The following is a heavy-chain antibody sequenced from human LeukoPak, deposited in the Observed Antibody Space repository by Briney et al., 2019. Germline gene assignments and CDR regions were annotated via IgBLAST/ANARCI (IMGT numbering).Heavy chain of an antibody. CDR3: ARDNYYYGSGSYSY. CDR2: ISAYNGNT. J-gene: IGHJ4*02. D-gene: IGHD3-10*01. CDR1: GYTFTSYG. Sequence: ASVKVSCKASGYTFTSYGISWVRQAPGQGLEWMGWISAYNGNTNYAQKLQGRVTMTTDTSTSTAYMELRSLRSDDTAVYYCARDNYYYGSGSYSYWGPGTLVTVSS. V-gene: IGHV1-18*01.